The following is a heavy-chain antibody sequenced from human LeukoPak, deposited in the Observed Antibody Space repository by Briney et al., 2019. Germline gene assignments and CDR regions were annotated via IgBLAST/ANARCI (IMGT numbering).Heavy chain of an antibody. D-gene: IGHD6-13*01. J-gene: IGHJ3*02. CDR1: GGTFNNFA. V-gene: IGHV1-69*13. Sequence: SVKVSFKASGGTFNNFAICWVRQAPGQGLEWMGGIFPVFGTPTYAQKFQGRVTITADESTRTAHMELSSLRSDDTAVYYCARGPHTSSWYKHAFDIWAQGTMVTVSS. CDR3: ARGPHTSSWYKHAFDI. CDR2: IFPVFGTP.